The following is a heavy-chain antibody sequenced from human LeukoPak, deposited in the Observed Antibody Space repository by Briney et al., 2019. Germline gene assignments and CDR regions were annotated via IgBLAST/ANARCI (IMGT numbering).Heavy chain of an antibody. D-gene: IGHD1-26*01. J-gene: IGHJ4*02. V-gene: IGHV4-59*01. CDR3: ARSQYTGSCFDY. CDR1: GGSISGYF. CDR2: IYYSGTT. Sequence: SETLSLTCTVSGGSISGYFWTWIRQPPGKGLEWLGRIYYSGTTNYSPSLTSRVSISVDTSKNQFSLKLTSVTAADTAVYYCARSQYTGSCFDYWGQGVLVTVSS.